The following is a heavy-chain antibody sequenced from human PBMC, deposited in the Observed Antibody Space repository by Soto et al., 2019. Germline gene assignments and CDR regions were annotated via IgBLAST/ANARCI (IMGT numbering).Heavy chain of an antibody. CDR3: ALPGLYYYGSGRFFDP. D-gene: IGHD3-10*01. CDR2: INSDGSST. CDR1: GFTFSSYW. J-gene: IGHJ5*02. V-gene: IGHV3-74*01. Sequence: TGGSLRLSCAASGFTFSSYWMHWVRQAPGKGLVWVSRINSDGSSTSYADSVKGRFTISRDNAKNTLYLQMNSLRAEDTAVYYCALPGLYYYGSGRFFDPWGQGTLVTVSS.